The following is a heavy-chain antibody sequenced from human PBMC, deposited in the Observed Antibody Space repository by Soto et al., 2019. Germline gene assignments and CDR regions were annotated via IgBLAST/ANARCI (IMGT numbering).Heavy chain of an antibody. V-gene: IGHV4-34*01. CDR3: ARYLNSYGPQKYFDY. J-gene: IGHJ4*02. CDR1: GGSFSVYY. CDR2: NNHSGST. Sequence: PSETRSLTCAVYGGSFSVYYLRWIRQPPGKGLEWIGENNHSGSTNYNPSLKSRVTISVDTSKNQFSLKLSSVTAADTAVYYCARYLNSYGPQKYFDYWGQGTLVTVSS. D-gene: IGHD5-18*01.